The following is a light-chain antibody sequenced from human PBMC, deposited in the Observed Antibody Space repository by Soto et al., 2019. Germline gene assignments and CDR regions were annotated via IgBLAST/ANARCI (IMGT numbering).Light chain of an antibody. CDR1: QSLLHSNGYNY. J-gene: IGKJ4*01. CDR3: MQALQTPPT. V-gene: IGKV2-28*01. CDR2: LGS. Sequence: DVVMTQSPLYLPVTPGEPASISCRSSQSLLHSNGYNYLDWYLQKPVQSPQLLIYLGSNRASGVPDRFSGSGSGTDFTLKISRVEAEDVGVYYCMQALQTPPTFGGGTKVEIK.